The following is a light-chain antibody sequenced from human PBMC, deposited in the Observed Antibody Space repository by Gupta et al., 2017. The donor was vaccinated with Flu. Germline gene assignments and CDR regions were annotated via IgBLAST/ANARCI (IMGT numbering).Light chain of an antibody. J-gene: IGKJ2*01. Sequence: EIVMTQSPATLSVSPGERATLSCRASESVSRNLAWYQQRPGQAPRLLIYDASTRATGIPARFSGSGSGTAFTLTISSLQSEDFAIYFCQQYNNWLFYTFGQGTXLDIK. CDR3: QQYNNWLFYT. CDR1: ESVSRN. CDR2: DAS. V-gene: IGKV3-15*01.